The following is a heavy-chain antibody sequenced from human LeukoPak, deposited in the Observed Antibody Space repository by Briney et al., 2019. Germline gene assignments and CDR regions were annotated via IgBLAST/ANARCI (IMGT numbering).Heavy chain of an antibody. CDR3: ARGPRTTVYYYYCYMDV. V-gene: IGHV4-34*01. D-gene: IGHD4-11*01. CDR1: GGSFSGYY. J-gene: IGHJ6*03. CDR2: INHSGST. Sequence: SETLSLTCAVYGGSFSGYYWSWIRQPPGKGLEWIGEINHSGSTNYNPSLKSRVTISVDTSKNQFSLKLSSVTAADTAVYYCARGPRTTVYYYYCYMDVWGKGTTVTVSS.